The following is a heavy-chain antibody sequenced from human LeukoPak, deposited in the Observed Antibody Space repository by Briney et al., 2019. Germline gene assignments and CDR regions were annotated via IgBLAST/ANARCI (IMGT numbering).Heavy chain of an antibody. Sequence: SGGSLRLSCAASGFTFSSYGMHWVRQASGKGLEWVAVISYDGSNKYYADSVKGRFTISRDNSKNTLYLQMNSLRAEDTAVYYCAKDRGIVRYYYGMDVWGQGTTVTVSS. CDR1: GFTFSSYG. D-gene: IGHD1-26*01. J-gene: IGHJ6*02. CDR3: AKDRGIVRYYYGMDV. V-gene: IGHV3-30*18. CDR2: ISYDGSNK.